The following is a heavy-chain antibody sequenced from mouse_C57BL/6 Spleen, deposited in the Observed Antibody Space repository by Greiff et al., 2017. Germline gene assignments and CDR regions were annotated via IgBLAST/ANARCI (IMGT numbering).Heavy chain of an antibody. V-gene: IGHV2-2*01. CDR1: GFSLTSYG. CDR3: ARGLRNAMDY. CDR2: IWSGGST. D-gene: IGHD1-1*01. J-gene: IGHJ4*01. Sequence: VKLMESGPGLVQPSQSLSITCTVSGFSLTSYGVHWVRQSPGKGLEWLGVIWSGGSTDYNAAFIARLSISKDNSKSQVFFKMNSLQAYDTAIYYCARGLRNAMDYWGQGTAVTVSS.